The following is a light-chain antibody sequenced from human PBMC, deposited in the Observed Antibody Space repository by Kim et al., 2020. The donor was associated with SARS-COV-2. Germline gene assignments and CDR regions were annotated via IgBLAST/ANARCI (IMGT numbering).Light chain of an antibody. CDR1: SGGIASNY. Sequence: NFMLTQPHSVSESPGKTVTISCTRSSGGIASNYVQWYRQRPGSAPTIVIYDNYRRPSGVPDRFSGAIDRSSNSASRTISGLKTEDEADYYCQSYDNYHYVFGPGTRVTVL. V-gene: IGLV6-57*04. J-gene: IGLJ1*01. CDR2: DNY. CDR3: QSYDNYHYV.